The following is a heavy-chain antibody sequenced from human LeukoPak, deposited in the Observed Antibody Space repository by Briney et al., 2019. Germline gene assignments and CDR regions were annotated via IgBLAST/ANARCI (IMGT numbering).Heavy chain of an antibody. Sequence: SAXXWVRQASGKGLEWVGRIRSKANNYATTDVASVRGRFTISRGDSKNTAYLQMNSLKTEDTAVYYCTRPSFDSSVSGVVYWGQGTLVTVSS. CDR2: IRSKANNYAT. CDR1: SA. D-gene: IGHD3-22*01. J-gene: IGHJ4*02. CDR3: TRPSFDSSVSGVVY. V-gene: IGHV3-73*01.